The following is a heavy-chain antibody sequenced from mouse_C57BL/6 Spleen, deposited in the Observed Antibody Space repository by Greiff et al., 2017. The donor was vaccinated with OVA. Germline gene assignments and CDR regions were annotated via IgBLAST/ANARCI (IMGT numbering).Heavy chain of an antibody. J-gene: IGHJ3*01. CDR1: GFTFSSYA. CDR3: AGDKGSSYDDWFAY. CDR2: ISDGGSYT. D-gene: IGHD1-1*01. Sequence: EVMLVESGGGLVKPGGSLKLSCAASGFTFSSYAMSWVRQTPEKRLEWVATISDGGSYTYYPDNVKGRFTISRDNAKNNLYLQMSHLKSEDTAMYYCAGDKGSSYDDWFAYWGQGTLVTVSA. V-gene: IGHV5-4*01.